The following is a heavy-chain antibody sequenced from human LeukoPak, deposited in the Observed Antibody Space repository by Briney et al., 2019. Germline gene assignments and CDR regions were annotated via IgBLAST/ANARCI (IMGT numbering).Heavy chain of an antibody. J-gene: IGHJ4*02. CDR3: ARGVDLPSLSDF. V-gene: IGHV4-59*01. CDR2: IYYGGRT. D-gene: IGHD2-2*01. CDR1: GGSLSSYY. Sequence: SETLSLTCTVSGGSLSSYYWSWVRQPPGKGLEGGGYIYYGGRTNYNPSLKSRVTISVDTSKNQFSLKVNSVTAADTAVYFCARGVDLPSLSDFWGQGTLVTVSS.